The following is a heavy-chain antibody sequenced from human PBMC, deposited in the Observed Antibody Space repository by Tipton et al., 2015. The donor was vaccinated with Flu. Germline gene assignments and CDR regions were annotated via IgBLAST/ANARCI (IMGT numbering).Heavy chain of an antibody. J-gene: IGHJ4*02. CDR1: AGSISSYY. Sequence: TLSLTCTISAGSISSYYWTWVRQPPGKGLEWIGDVYYSGRTNYRPSLNSRVTMSADTSINQVSLKLTSVTAADTAIYYCAGRGSCYHWGQGTLVTVSS. CDR2: VYYSGRT. V-gene: IGHV4-59*08. CDR3: AGRGSCYH. D-gene: IGHD1-26*01.